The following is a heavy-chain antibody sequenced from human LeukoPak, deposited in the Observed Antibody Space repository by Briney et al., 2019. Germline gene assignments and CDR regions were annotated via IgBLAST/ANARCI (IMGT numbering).Heavy chain of an antibody. CDR1: GFTFGDYA. D-gene: IGHD2-15*01. CDR2: IRSKAYGGTT. Sequence: GGSLRLSCTASGFTFGDYAMSWFRQAPGKGLEWVGFIRSKAYGGTTEYAASVKGRFTISRDDSKGIAYLQMNSLKTEDTAVYYCTGYIVVVVAAMYWGQGTLVTVSS. V-gene: IGHV3-49*03. CDR3: TGYIVVVVAAMY. J-gene: IGHJ4*02.